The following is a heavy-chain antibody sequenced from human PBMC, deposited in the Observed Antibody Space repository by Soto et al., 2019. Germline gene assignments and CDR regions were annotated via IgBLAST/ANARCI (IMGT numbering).Heavy chain of an antibody. CDR3: ARYGIIDCGNAHAFDI. D-gene: IGHD4-4*01. CDR1: GYSFTSYW. J-gene: IGHJ3*02. CDR2: IYPGDSDT. Sequence: GESLKISCKGSGYSFTSYWIGWVRQMPGKGLEWMWIIYPGDSDTRYSPSFQGQVTISADKSISTAYLQWSSLKASDTAMYYYARYGIIDCGNAHAFDIWGQAPMVTVSS. V-gene: IGHV5-51*01.